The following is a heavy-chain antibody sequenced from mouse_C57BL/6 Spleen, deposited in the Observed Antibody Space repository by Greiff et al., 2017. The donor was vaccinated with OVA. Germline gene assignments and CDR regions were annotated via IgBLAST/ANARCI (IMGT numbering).Heavy chain of an antibody. CDR2: IYPRSGNT. CDR1: GYTFTSYG. V-gene: IGHV1-81*01. D-gene: IGHD4-1*01. Sequence: LVESGAELARPGASVKLSCKASGYTFTSYGISWVKQRTGQGLEWIGEIYPRSGNTYYNEKFKGKATLTADKSSSTAYMELRSLTSEDSAVYFCARKGTGTGFFDYWGQGTTLTVSS. CDR3: ARKGTGTGFFDY. J-gene: IGHJ2*01.